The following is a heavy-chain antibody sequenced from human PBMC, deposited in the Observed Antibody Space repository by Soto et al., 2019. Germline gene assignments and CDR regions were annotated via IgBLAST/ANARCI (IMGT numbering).Heavy chain of an antibody. CDR1: GCSISSSY. CDR3: AREAVSGLFDY. J-gene: IGHJ4*02. Sequence: PSETLSLPCAVSGCSISSSYWSWIRQPPGKGLDWIGHIYYSGSTDYNPSLKSRVTISVDTSKNQFSLKLSSVTAADTAVYYCAREAVSGLFDYWGQGTLVTVSS. CDR2: IYYSGST. V-gene: IGHV4-59*01. D-gene: IGHD6-19*01.